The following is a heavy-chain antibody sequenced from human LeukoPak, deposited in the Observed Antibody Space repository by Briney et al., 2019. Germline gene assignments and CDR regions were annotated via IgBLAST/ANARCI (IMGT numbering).Heavy chain of an antibody. CDR1: GGSIGSYY. V-gene: IGHV4-59*01. D-gene: IGHD6-6*01. Sequence: SETLSLTCTVSGGSIGSYYWSWIRQPPGKGLEWIGYIYYSGSTNYNPSLKSRVTISVDTSKNQFSLKLSSVTAADTAVYYCARGRVRIAARPYFDYWGQGTLVTVSS. J-gene: IGHJ4*02. CDR2: IYYSGST. CDR3: ARGRVRIAARPYFDY.